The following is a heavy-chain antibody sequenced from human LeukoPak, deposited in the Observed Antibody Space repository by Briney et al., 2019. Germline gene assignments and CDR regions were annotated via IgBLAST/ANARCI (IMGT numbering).Heavy chain of an antibody. D-gene: IGHD2-21*02. CDR1: GFTFSSYG. Sequence: GGSLRLSCAASGFTFSSYGMSWVRQAPGKGLEWVAVISYDGSNKYYADSVKGRFTISRDNSKNTLYLQMNSLRAEDTAVYYCARDPYCGGDCYHFDYWGQGTLVTVSS. J-gene: IGHJ4*02. V-gene: IGHV3-30*03. CDR3: ARDPYCGGDCYHFDY. CDR2: ISYDGSNK.